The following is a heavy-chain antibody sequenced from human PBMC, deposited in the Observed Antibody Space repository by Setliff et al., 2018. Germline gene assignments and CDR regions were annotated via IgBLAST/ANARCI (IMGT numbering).Heavy chain of an antibody. J-gene: IGHJ4*02. CDR3: ATEKFPGDWGDY. Sequence: SVKVSCKASGGTFSSYAINWVRQAPGQGLEWMGGISPIFATTNYAQKFQGRVTITTDEATNTAYMEVTSLRSDDTAVYYCATEKFPGDWGDYWGQGTLVTVSS. D-gene: IGHD2-21*01. V-gene: IGHV1-69*05. CDR2: ISPIFATT. CDR1: GGTFSSYA.